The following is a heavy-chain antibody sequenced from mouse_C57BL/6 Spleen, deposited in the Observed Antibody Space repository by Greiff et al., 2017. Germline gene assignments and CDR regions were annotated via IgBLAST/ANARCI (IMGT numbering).Heavy chain of an antibody. CDR1: GYTFTSYW. J-gene: IGHJ3*01. V-gene: IGHV1-69*01. CDR3: ARPDDYDWFAY. Sequence: QVQLQQPGAELVMPGASVKLSCKASGYTFTSYWMHWVKQRPGQGLEWIGEIDPSDSYTNYNQKLKGKSTLTVDKSSSTAYMQLSSLTSEDSAVYYCARPDDYDWFAYWGQGTLVTVSA. D-gene: IGHD2-4*01. CDR2: IDPSDSYT.